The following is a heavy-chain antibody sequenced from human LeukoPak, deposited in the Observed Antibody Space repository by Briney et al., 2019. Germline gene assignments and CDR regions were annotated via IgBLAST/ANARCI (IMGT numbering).Heavy chain of an antibody. V-gene: IGHV1-69*04. CDR2: IIPILGIA. D-gene: IGHD3-22*01. CDR1: GGXFSSYA. Sequence: SVKVSCNASGGXFSSYAISWVRQAPGQGLEWMGRIIPILGIANYAQKFQGRVTITADKSTSTAYMELSSLRSEDTAVYYCARFGRAHYYDSSGYPHDYWGQGTLVTVSS. J-gene: IGHJ4*02. CDR3: ARFGRAHYYDSSGYPHDY.